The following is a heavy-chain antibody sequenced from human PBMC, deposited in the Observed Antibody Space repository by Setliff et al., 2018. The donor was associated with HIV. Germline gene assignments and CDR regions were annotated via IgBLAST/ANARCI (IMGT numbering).Heavy chain of an antibody. CDR2: IIPLFGTE. Sequence: SVKVSCKASGGTFSSYAISWVRQAPGQGLEWMGGIIPLFGTENYAQKFQGRATITADESTSTAYMELSSLRSEDTAVYYCARAQPTNRIAAAGFDYWGQGTLVTVSS. J-gene: IGHJ4*02. V-gene: IGHV1-69*13. D-gene: IGHD6-13*01. CDR1: GGTFSSYA. CDR3: ARAQPTNRIAAAGFDY.